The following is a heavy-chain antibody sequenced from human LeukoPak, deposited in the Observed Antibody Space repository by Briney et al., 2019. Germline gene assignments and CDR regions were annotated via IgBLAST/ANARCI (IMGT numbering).Heavy chain of an antibody. D-gene: IGHD3-10*01. V-gene: IGHV3-23*01. CDR2: ISGSGHNT. CDR1: GFTFSNYG. Sequence: GGSLRLSCAASGFTFSNYGMNWVRQAPGKGLEWVSAISGSGHNTYYADSVKGRFTISGDNSKNTLYLQMNSLRAEDTAVYYCAKVWAHDGSGNPYWHFDLWGRGTLVTVSS. CDR3: AKVWAHDGSGNPYWHFDL. J-gene: IGHJ2*01.